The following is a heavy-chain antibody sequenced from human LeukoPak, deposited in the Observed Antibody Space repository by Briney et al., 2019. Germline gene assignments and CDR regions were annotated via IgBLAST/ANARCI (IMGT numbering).Heavy chain of an antibody. CDR1: GFAFNTYA. J-gene: IGHJ4*02. D-gene: IGHD3-10*01. Sequence: GGSLRLSCAASGFAFNTYAMHWVRQAPGQGLEWVALIWHDGSHKFYSNSVRGQFTISRDNSKNTVSLQMNNLRPEDTAVYYCAGEIFGSGSSPDFWGQGTLVTVSS. CDR2: IWHDGSHK. V-gene: IGHV3-33*01. CDR3: AGEIFGSGSSPDF.